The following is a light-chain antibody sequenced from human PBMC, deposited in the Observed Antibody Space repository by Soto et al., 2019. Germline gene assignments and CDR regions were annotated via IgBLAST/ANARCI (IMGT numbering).Light chain of an antibody. V-gene: IGKV3-20*01. Sequence: EIVVPQSPGTLSLSPGERATLSCRASQSVSRYLAWYQQKHGQAPRXLIYGASSRATGIPDRFSGSGSGTDLTFTISRLEPEDREVYYCQQYGISLLTSGGETVVDIK. CDR1: QSVSRY. CDR2: GAS. J-gene: IGKJ4*01. CDR3: QQYGISLLT.